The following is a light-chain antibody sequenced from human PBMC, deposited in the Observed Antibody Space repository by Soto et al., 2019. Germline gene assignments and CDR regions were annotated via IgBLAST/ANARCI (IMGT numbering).Light chain of an antibody. Sequence: EFVLTQSPGTLSLSPGERATLSCRASQSFRSSYLTWYHQKPGQAPRLLIFGASSRATGTPERISGGGSGTAYSLSINRLEPEDFGVYYCQQYGHSVFTFGPGPTVESK. V-gene: IGKV3-20*01. J-gene: IGKJ3*01. CDR1: QSFRSSY. CDR2: GAS. CDR3: QQYGHSVFT.